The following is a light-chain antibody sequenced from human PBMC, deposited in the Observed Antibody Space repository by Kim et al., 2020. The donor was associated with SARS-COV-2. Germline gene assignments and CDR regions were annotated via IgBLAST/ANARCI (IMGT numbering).Light chain of an antibody. V-gene: IGKV3D-7*01. CDR3: QRT. Sequence: PGERVTLSCRASQSVSSSYLTWYQQKPGQAPRLLIYGASTRATGIPARFSGSGSGTDFTLTISSLQPEDFAVYYCQRTFGQGTKVDIK. J-gene: IGKJ1*01. CDR1: QSVSSSY. CDR2: GAS.